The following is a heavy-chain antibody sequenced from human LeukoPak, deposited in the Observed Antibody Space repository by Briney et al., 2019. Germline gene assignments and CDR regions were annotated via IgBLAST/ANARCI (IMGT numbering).Heavy chain of an antibody. D-gene: IGHD4-23*01. J-gene: IGHJ4*02. V-gene: IGHV3-23*01. CDR1: GFTFDDYG. Sequence: PGGSLRLSCAASGFTFDDYGMSWVRQAPGKGLEWVSAISGSGGSTYYADSVKGRFTISRDNSKNTLYLQMNSLRAEDTAVYYCASIGGNSEGPFDYWGQGTLVTVSS. CDR3: ASIGGNSEGPFDY. CDR2: ISGSGGST.